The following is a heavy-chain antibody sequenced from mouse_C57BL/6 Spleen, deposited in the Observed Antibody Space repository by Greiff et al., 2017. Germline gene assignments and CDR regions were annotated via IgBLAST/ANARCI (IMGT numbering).Heavy chain of an antibody. CDR1: GYTFTSYW. J-gene: IGHJ2*02. V-gene: IGHV1-52*01. D-gene: IGHD1-1*01. CDR2: IDPSDSET. Sequence: VKLQQPGAELVRPGSSVKLSCKASGYTFTSYWMHWVKQRPIQGLEWIGNIDPSDSETHYNQKFKDKATLTVDKSSSTAYMQLSSLTSEDSAVYYCARGGNCYGNCYYFDYWGQGTSLTVSS. CDR3: ARGGNCYGNCYYFDY.